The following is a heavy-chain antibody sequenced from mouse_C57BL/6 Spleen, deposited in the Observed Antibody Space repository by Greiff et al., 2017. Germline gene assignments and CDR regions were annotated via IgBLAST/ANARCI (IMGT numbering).Heavy chain of an antibody. CDR1: GYTFTSYW. Sequence: QVQLQQPGAELVRPGSSVKLSCKASGYTFTSYWMDWVKQRPGQGLEWIGNIYPSDSETHYNQKFKDKATLTVDKSSSTAYMQLSSLTSEDSAVYYCARAGDGYYGAMDYWGQGTSVTVSS. J-gene: IGHJ4*01. CDR2: IYPSDSET. CDR3: ARAGDGYYGAMDY. V-gene: IGHV1-61*01. D-gene: IGHD2-3*01.